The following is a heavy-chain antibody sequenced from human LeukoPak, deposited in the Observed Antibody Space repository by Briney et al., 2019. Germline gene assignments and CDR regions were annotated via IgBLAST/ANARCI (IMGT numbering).Heavy chain of an antibody. J-gene: IGHJ4*02. CDR1: GGPFSTYS. V-gene: IGHV4-34*01. CDR2: ITHSGST. D-gene: IGHD3-16*01. CDR3: ARRTRSGDFRFDY. Sequence: SETLSLTCAVQGGPFSTYSWTWIRQTPGKGLEWIGEITHSGSTSFNPSLKSRVAMSIDSSKYQFSLTLDSVTAADTAVYYCARRTRSGDFRFDYWGQGTLVTVSS.